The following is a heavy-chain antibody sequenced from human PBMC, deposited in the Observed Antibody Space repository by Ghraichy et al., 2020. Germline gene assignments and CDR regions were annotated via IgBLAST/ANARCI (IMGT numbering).Heavy chain of an antibody. J-gene: IGHJ5*02. V-gene: IGHV1-69*06. CDR3: ARGFCSSYSCYMRDWFDP. Sequence: SVKVSCKAAGGTFSSYVISWMRQSPGQGLEWMGGIIPDFGTTSYAEMFQGRVTITADKSTSTGYMELRSLTSEDTAVYYCARGFCSSYSCYMRDWFDPWGQGTLVTVSS. CDR1: GGTFSSYV. D-gene: IGHD2-2*02. CDR2: IIPDFGTT.